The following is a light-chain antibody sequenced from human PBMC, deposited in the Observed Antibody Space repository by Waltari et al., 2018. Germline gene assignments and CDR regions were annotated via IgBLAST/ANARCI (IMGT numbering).Light chain of an antibody. Sequence: QSALTQPPSASGSPGQSVTISCTGTSSDVGAYNNVSWYQKHPGKAPKLIIYDVTERPSGVPNRFSGSKSGNTASLTVSGLQADDEADYYCSSFAGSDNLGVFGGGTKLTVL. CDR2: DVT. V-gene: IGLV2-8*01. J-gene: IGLJ3*02. CDR1: SSDVGAYNN. CDR3: SSFAGSDNLGV.